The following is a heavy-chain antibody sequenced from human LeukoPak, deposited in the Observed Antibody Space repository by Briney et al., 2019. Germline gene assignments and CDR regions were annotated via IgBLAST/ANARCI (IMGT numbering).Heavy chain of an antibody. D-gene: IGHD3-22*01. CDR3: AKDQGYYDSMYYFDY. Sequence: PGRSLRLSCAASGFTFSSYGMHWVRQAPGKGLEWVAVISYDGSNKYYADSVKGRLTISRDNSKNTLYLQMNSLRVEDTAVYYCAKDQGYYDSMYYFDYWGQGTLVTVSS. J-gene: IGHJ4*02. CDR1: GFTFSSYG. CDR2: ISYDGSNK. V-gene: IGHV3-30*18.